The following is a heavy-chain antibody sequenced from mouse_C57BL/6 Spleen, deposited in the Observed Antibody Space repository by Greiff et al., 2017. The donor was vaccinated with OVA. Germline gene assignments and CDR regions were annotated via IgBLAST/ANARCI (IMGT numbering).Heavy chain of an antibody. J-gene: IGHJ4*01. CDR3: ARYRYDYDEGYAMDY. D-gene: IGHD2-4*01. CDR2: IHPNSGST. CDR1: GYTFTSYW. V-gene: IGHV1-64*01. Sequence: QVQLQQPGAELVKPGASVKLSCKASGYTFTSYWMHWVKQRPGQGLEWIGMIHPNSGSTNYNEKFKSKATLTVDKSSSTAYMQLSSLTSEDSAVYYCARYRYDYDEGYAMDYWGQGTSVTVSS.